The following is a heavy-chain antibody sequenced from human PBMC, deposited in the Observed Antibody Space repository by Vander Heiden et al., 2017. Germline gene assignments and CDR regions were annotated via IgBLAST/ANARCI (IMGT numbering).Heavy chain of an antibody. Sequence: QVQLVESGGGVVQPGRSLSLSCAAPGFTFSSYAMHWVRQAPGKGLEWVAVISYDGSNKYYADSVKGRFTISRDNSKNTLYLQMNSLRAEDTAVYYCARGPPITIFGVIDYWGQGTLVTVSS. D-gene: IGHD3-3*01. CDR3: ARGPPITIFGVIDY. CDR1: GFTFSSYA. J-gene: IGHJ4*02. CDR2: ISYDGSNK. V-gene: IGHV3-30-3*01.